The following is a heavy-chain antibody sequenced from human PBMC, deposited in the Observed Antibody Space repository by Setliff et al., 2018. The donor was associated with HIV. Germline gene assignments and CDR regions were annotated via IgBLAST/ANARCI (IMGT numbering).Heavy chain of an antibody. D-gene: IGHD3-10*01. V-gene: IGHV3-7*04. CDR3: ARDPAFGAFDI. CDR1: GFTFSSSW. J-gene: IGHJ3*02. Sequence: GGSLRLSCAASGFTFSSSWMTWVRQAPGRGLEYVAGMNRDGSEKGYADSVKGRFSISRDNAKNSLYRQMSSLRTEDTAVYFCARDPAFGAFDIWGQGTMVTVSS. CDR2: MNRDGSEK.